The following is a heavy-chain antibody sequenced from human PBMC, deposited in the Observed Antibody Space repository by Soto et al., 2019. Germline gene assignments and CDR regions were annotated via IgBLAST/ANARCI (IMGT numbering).Heavy chain of an antibody. Sequence: QVQLQESGPGLVKPSETLSLTCTVSGGSVSSGSYYWSWIRQPPGQGLEGIGYIYDSGSTNYNPSLKSRVTISVDTSKNQFSLKLSSVTAADTAVYYCAREGHSISSPYCSYGLDVWGQGTTVTVSS. D-gene: IGHD6-6*01. CDR2: IYDSGST. CDR3: AREGHSISSPYCSYGLDV. V-gene: IGHV4-61*01. J-gene: IGHJ6*02. CDR1: GGSVSSGSYY.